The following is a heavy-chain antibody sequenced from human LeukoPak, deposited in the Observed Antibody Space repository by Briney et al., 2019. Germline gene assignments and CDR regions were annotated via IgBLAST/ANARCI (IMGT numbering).Heavy chain of an antibody. CDR1: GFTVSSNY. D-gene: IGHD6-19*01. Sequence: GGSLRLSCAASGFTVSSNYMSWVRQAPGKGLEGVSVIYSGGSTYYADSVKGRFTISRDNSKNTLYLQMNNLRDEDTAVYYCARGYRYSTGWYYFDFWGQGTLVTVSA. J-gene: IGHJ4*02. CDR2: IYSGGST. V-gene: IGHV3-66*01. CDR3: ARGYRYSTGWYYFDF.